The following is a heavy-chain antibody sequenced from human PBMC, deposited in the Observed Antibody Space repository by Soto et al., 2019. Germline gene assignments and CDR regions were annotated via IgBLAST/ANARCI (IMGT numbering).Heavy chain of an antibody. CDR2: IYSGGST. J-gene: IGHJ6*03. CDR3: ARTYSSGWSASNYYYYYYMDV. Sequence: QTGGSLRLSCAASGLTVSSNYMSWVRQAPGKGLEWVSVIYSGGSTYYADSVKGRFTISRHNSKNTLYLQMNSLRAEDTAVYYCARTYSSGWSASNYYYYYYMDVWGKGTTVTVSS. D-gene: IGHD6-19*01. V-gene: IGHV3-53*04. CDR1: GLTVSSNY.